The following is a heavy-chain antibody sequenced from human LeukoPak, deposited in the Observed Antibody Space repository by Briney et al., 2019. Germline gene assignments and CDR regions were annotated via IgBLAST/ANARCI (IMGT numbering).Heavy chain of an antibody. CDR3: ARQQQWLVL. CDR1: GGSISSSSYY. V-gene: IGHV4-39*01. Sequence: KPSETLSLTCTVSGGSISSSSYYWGWIRQPPGKGLEWIGSIYYSGSTYYNPSLKSRVTISVDTSKNQFSLKLSSVTAADTAVYYCARQQQWLVLWGKGTTVTVSS. D-gene: IGHD6-19*01. J-gene: IGHJ6*04. CDR2: IYYSGST.